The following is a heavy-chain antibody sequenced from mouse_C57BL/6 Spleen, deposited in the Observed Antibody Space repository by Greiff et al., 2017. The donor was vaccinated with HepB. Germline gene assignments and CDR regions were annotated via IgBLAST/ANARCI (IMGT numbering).Heavy chain of an antibody. CDR3: ARQGYYDGPYWYFDV. J-gene: IGHJ1*03. CDR1: GFTFSDYG. Sequence: EVNVVESGGGLVKPGGSLKLSCAASGFTFSDYGMHWVRQAPEKGLEWVAYISSGSSTIYYADTVKGRFTISRDNAKNTLFLQMTSLRSEDTAMYYCARQGYYDGPYWYFDVWGTGTTVTVSS. CDR2: ISSGSSTI. V-gene: IGHV5-17*01. D-gene: IGHD2-3*01.